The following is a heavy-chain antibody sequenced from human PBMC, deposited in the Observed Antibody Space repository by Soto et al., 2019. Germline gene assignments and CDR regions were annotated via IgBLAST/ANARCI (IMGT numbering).Heavy chain of an antibody. J-gene: IGHJ6*02. CDR1: GGTFSSYA. Sequence: VASVKVSCKASGGTFSSYAISWVRQAPGQGLEWMGGIIPIFGTANYAQKFQGRVTITADESTSTAYMELSSLRSEDTAVYYCARASWIQLWGYYYYGMDVWGQGTTVTVSS. D-gene: IGHD5-18*01. V-gene: IGHV1-69*13. CDR2: IIPIFGTA. CDR3: ARASWIQLWGYYYYGMDV.